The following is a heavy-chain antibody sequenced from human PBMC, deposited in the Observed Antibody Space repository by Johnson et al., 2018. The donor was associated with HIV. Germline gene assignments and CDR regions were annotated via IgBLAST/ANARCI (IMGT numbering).Heavy chain of an antibody. D-gene: IGHD1-26*01. CDR3: AGGGGTYLEPFDI. J-gene: IGHJ3*02. CDR1: GFTFSSYA. Sequence: QVQLVESGGGLVQPGGSLRLSCAASGFTFSSYAMHWVRHAPGKGLEWVAVISYDGSNKYYADSVKGRFTISRANSKNTVYLQMNSLRAEEPAVYYCAGGGGTYLEPFDIWGQGTMVTVSS. CDR2: ISYDGSNK. V-gene: IGHV3-30-3*01.